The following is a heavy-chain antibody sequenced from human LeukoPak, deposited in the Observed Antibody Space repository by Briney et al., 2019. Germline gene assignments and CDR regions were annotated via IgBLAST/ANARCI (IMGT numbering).Heavy chain of an antibody. J-gene: IGHJ4*02. CDR3: ARHGSGSYGVDY. CDR1: GGSISSYY. D-gene: IGHD1-26*01. CDR2: IYYSGST. V-gene: IGHV4-59*08. Sequence: SETLSLTCTVSGGSISSYYWSWIRQPPGKGLEWIGYIYYSGSTNYNPSLKSRVTISVDTSKNQFPLKLSSVTAADTAVYYCARHGSGSYGVDYWGQGTLVTVSS.